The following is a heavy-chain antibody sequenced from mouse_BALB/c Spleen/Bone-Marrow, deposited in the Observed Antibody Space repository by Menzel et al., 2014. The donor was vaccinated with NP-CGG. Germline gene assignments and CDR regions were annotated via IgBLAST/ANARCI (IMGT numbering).Heavy chain of an antibody. CDR2: INPESSTI. D-gene: IGHD1-1*01. CDR1: GFDFSRYW. Sequence: EVKLQESGGGLVQPGGSLKLSCAVSGFDFSRYWMSWVRQAPGKGLEWIGEINPESSTINYTPSLKDKFIISRDNAKNTLYLQMSKVRSEDTALYYCARLGYYGMMAFWGQGPSVPVSS. V-gene: IGHV4-1*02. CDR3: ARLGYYGMMAF. J-gene: IGHJ4*01.